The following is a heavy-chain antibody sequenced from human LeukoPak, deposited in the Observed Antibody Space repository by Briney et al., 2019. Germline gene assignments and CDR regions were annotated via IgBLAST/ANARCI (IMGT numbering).Heavy chain of an antibody. CDR2: ISSSGSYI. Sequence: PGGSLRLSCAASGFTFSSYSMNWVRQAPGKGLEWVSSISSSGSYIYYADSVKGRFTISRDNAKNSLYLQMNSLRAEDTAVYYCARAYDSSGHYADYWGQGTLVTVSS. CDR1: GFTFSSYS. CDR3: ARAYDSSGHYADY. V-gene: IGHV3-21*01. D-gene: IGHD3-22*01. J-gene: IGHJ4*02.